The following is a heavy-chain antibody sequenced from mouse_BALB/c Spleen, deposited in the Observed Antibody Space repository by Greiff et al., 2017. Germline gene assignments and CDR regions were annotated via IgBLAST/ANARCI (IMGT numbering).Heavy chain of an antibody. J-gene: IGHJ4*01. Sequence: VQLQQSGAELARPGASVKMSCKASGYTFTSYTMHWVKQRPGQGLEWIGYINPSSGYTNYNQKFKDKATLTADKSSSTAYMQLSSLTSEDSAVYYCATGARYAMDYWGQGTSLTVSS. V-gene: IGHV1-4*01. CDR3: ATGARYAMDY. CDR1: GYTFTSYT. CDR2: INPSSGYT.